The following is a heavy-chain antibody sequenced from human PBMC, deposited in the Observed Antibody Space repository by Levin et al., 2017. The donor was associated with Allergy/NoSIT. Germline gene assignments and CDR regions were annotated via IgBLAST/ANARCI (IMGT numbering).Heavy chain of an antibody. Sequence: GKGLDWIGEIYRSGDTNHNPSLRSRITMSVDKSKNHFSLKLRSVTAADTAVYYCATVEGLFCSGVSCSYSFHYWGQGALVTVSS. J-gene: IGHJ4*02. CDR3: ATVEGLFCSGVSCSYSFHY. D-gene: IGHD3-9*01. V-gene: IGHV4-4*02. CDR2: IYRSGDT.